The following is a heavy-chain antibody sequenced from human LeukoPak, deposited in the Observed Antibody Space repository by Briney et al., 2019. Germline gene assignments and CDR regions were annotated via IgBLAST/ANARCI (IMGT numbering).Heavy chain of an antibody. CDR3: ARVPGLWNPYYYYMDV. CDR2: ISSDSSYI. D-gene: IGHD1-1*01. Sequence: PGGSLRLSCAASGFNFNTYTMNWVRQAPGKGLEWVSSISSDSSYIYYADSVKGRFTISRDNAKNSLYLQMNSLRAEDTAVYYCARVPGLWNPYYYYMDVWGKGTTVTVSS. J-gene: IGHJ6*03. CDR1: GFNFNTYT. V-gene: IGHV3-21*01.